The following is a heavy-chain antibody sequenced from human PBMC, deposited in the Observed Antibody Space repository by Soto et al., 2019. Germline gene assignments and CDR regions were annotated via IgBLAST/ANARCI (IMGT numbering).Heavy chain of an antibody. CDR2: INPSGGST. D-gene: IGHD2-15*01. CDR1: GYTFTSYY. CDR3: ASRARGDCSGGSCGFDP. J-gene: IGHJ5*02. V-gene: IGHV1-46*03. Sequence: QVQLVQSGAEVKKPGASVKVSCKASGYTFTSYYMHWVRQAPGQGLEWMGIINPSGGSTSYAQKVQGRVRMTRDTSTSKVYMELGSLRSEDTAVYYCASRARGDCSGGSCGFDPWGQGTLVTVSS.